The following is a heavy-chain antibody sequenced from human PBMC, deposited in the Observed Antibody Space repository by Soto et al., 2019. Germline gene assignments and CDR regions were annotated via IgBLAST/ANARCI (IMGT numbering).Heavy chain of an antibody. V-gene: IGHV1-69*02. D-gene: IGHD3-22*01. J-gene: IGHJ4*01. CDR1: GGTFSSYT. Sequence: SVKVSCKASGGTFSSYTIIWVRQAPGQGLEWMGRIIPILGIANYAQKFQGRVTITADKSTSTAYMELSSLRSEDTAVYYCASSSTHLYYYDSSGYPDYWG. CDR3: ASSSTHLYYYDSSGYPDY. CDR2: IIPILGIA.